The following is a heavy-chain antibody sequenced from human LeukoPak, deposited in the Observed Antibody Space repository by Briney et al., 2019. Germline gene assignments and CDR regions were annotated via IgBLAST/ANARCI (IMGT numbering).Heavy chain of an antibody. CDR2: INHNGNVN. D-gene: IGHD5-24*01. CDR1: GFTFSSYW. J-gene: IGHJ4*02. CDR3: AKGMATRTDY. V-gene: IGHV3-7*03. Sequence: GGSLRLSCAASGFTFSSYWMNWARQAPGKGLEWVASINHNGNVNYYVDSVKGRFTISRDNAKNSLYLQMDSLRAEDTAVYYCAKGMATRTDYWGQGTLVTVSS.